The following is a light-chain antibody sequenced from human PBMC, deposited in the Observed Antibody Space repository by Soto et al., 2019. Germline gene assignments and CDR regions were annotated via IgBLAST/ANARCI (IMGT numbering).Light chain of an antibody. V-gene: IGKV3-15*01. CDR3: QQYNNWPPYT. CDR1: QSVSSN. Sequence: EIVMTQSPATLSVSPGERATLSCRASQSVSSNLAWYQQKPGQAPRLLIYGASTRATGLPARFSGSGSGTKFTLTISSLQSEDFAVNYCQQYNNWPPYTFGQGTKLEIK. CDR2: GAS. J-gene: IGKJ2*01.